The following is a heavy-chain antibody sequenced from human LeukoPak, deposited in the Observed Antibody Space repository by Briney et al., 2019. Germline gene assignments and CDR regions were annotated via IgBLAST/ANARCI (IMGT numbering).Heavy chain of an antibody. V-gene: IGHV1-46*01. J-gene: IGHJ6*02. CDR1: GYTFTSYY. Sequence: ASVKVSCKASGYTFTSYYMHWVRQAPGQGLEWMGIINPSGGNTNYARKFQGRVTMTSDTSTSTVYMELSSLRSEDTAVYYCAKEVAGDYYGMDVWGQGTTVTVSS. CDR3: AKEVAGDYYGMDV. CDR2: INPSGGNT. D-gene: IGHD6-19*01.